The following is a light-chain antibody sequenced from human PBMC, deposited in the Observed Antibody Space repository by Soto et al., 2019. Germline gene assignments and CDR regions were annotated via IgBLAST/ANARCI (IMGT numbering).Light chain of an antibody. CDR1: QSVSSY. J-gene: IGKJ5*01. CDR2: DAS. Sequence: EIVLTQSPATLSLSPGERATLSCRASQSVSSYLAWYQQKPGQAPRLLIYDASNRATGIPARFSGSGSGTDFTLTISSLEPEDFAVYYCQQRRHWPITSGQGTRLEI. CDR3: QQRRHWPIT. V-gene: IGKV3-11*01.